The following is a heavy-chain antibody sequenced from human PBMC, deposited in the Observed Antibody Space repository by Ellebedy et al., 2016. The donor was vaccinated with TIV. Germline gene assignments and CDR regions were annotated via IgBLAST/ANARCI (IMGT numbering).Heavy chain of an antibody. J-gene: IGHJ4*02. V-gene: IGHV3-23*01. CDR1: GFTFSTYW. CDR3: AKDLYYYDTIGYDY. Sequence: GESLKISXAASGFTFSTYWMHWVRQAPGKGLEWVSAISGSGGSTYYADSVKGRFTISRDNSKNTLYLQMNSLRAEDTAVYYCAKDLYYYDTIGYDYWGQGTLVTVSS. D-gene: IGHD3-22*01. CDR2: ISGSGGST.